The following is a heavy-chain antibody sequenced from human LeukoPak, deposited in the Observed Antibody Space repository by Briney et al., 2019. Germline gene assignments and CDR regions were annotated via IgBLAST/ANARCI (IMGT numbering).Heavy chain of an antibody. CDR2: ISSGGSYI. CDR3: ARAVVGSGYDYFDY. V-gene: IGHV3-21*01. CDR1: GFTFSNYN. D-gene: IGHD5-12*01. Sequence: GGSLRLSCAASGFTFSNYNMNWVRQAPGKGLEWVSFISSGGSYIYYTDSVKGRFTISRDNAKNSLFLQMHRLRAEDTAVYFCARAVVGSGYDYFDYWGQGTLATVSS. J-gene: IGHJ4*02.